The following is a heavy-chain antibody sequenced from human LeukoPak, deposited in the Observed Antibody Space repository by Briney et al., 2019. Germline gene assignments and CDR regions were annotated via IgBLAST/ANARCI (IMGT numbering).Heavy chain of an antibody. CDR3: ARDDADYDFWSGYYNYYYGMDV. CDR1: GFTFSSYA. J-gene: IGHJ6*02. Sequence: GGSLRLSRAASGFTFSSYAMSWVRQAPGKGLVWVSRINSDGSSTSYADSVKGRFTISRDNAKNTLYLQMNSLRAEDTAVYYCARDDADYDFWSGYYNYYYGMDVWGQGTTVTVSS. D-gene: IGHD3-3*01. CDR2: INSDGSST. V-gene: IGHV3-74*01.